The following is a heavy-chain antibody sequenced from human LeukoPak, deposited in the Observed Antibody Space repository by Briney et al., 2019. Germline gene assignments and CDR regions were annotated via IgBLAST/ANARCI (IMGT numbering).Heavy chain of an antibody. CDR2: ISSGTSYI. J-gene: IGHJ6*02. CDR1: GFTFSDYY. Sequence: PGGSLRLSCAASGFTFSDYYMSWIRQAPGKGLEWVSSISSGTSYIYYADSVKGRFTISRDNAKNSLYLQMNSLRAEDTAVYYCARSSDRYGMDVWGQGTTVTVSS. CDR3: ARSSDRYGMDV. D-gene: IGHD2-15*01. V-gene: IGHV3-11*06.